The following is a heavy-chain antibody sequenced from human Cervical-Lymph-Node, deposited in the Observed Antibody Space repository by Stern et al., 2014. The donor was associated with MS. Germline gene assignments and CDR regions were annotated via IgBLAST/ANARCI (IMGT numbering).Heavy chain of an antibody. Sequence: QVQLVQSGAEVKKPGASVKVSCKASGYTFTSYGISWVRQAPGQGLEWMGLISAYNGNTNYAQKLQGRVTMTTDTSTSTAYMELRSLRSDDTAVYYCAREKGITGTISGYYYYGMDVWGQGTTVTVSS. V-gene: IGHV1-18*01. J-gene: IGHJ6*02. CDR1: GYTFTSYG. D-gene: IGHD1-7*01. CDR3: AREKGITGTISGYYYYGMDV. CDR2: ISAYNGNT.